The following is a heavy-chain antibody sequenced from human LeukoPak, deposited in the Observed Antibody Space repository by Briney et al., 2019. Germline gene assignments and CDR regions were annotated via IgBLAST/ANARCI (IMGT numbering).Heavy chain of an antibody. CDR2: IYSGGST. V-gene: IGHV3-66*02. J-gene: IGHJ4*02. CDR3: ARGRALRFLEWFVFDH. CDR1: GFTVSSNY. D-gene: IGHD3-3*01. Sequence: PGGSLRLSCAASGFTVSSNYMSWVRQAPGKGLEWVSVIYSGGSTYYADSVKGRFTISRDNSKNTLYPQMNSLRAEDTAVYYCARGRALRFLEWFVFDHWGQGTLVTVSS.